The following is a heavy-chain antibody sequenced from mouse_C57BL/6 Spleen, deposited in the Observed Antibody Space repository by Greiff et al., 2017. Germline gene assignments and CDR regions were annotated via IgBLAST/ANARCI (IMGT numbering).Heavy chain of an antibody. J-gene: IGHJ2*01. Sequence: QVQLQQSGAELVRPGASVTLSCKASGYTFTDYEMHWVKQTPVHGLEWIGAIDPETGGTAYNQKFKGKAILTADKSSSTAYMELRSLTSEDSAVYYCTRSDGSSYVDFDYWGQGTTLTVSS. D-gene: IGHD1-1*01. CDR3: TRSDGSSYVDFDY. CDR2: IDPETGGT. CDR1: GYTFTDYE. V-gene: IGHV1-15*01.